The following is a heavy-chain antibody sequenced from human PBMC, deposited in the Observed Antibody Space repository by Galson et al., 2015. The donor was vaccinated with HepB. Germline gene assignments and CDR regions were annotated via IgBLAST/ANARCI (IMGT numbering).Heavy chain of an antibody. D-gene: IGHD3-22*01. CDR1: GYTFTSYG. CDR3: ARDRVYGHYYDSSGYPLDY. V-gene: IGHV1-18*01. Sequence: SVKVSCKASGYTFTSYGISWVRQAPGQGLEWMGWISAYNGNTNYAQKLQGRVTMTTDTSTSTAYMELRSLRSDDTAVYYCARDRVYGHYYDSSGYPLDYWGQGTLVTVSS. J-gene: IGHJ4*02. CDR2: ISAYNGNT.